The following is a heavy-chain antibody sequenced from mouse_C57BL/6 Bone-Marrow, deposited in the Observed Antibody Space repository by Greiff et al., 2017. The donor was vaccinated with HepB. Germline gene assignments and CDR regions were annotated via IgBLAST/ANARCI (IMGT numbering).Heavy chain of an antibody. CDR3: AKMNYDLYYAMDY. Sequence: DVQLVESGGGLVQPGGSLSLSCAASGFTFTDYYMSWVRQPPGKALEWLGFIRNKANGYTTEYSASVKGRFTISRDNSQSILYLQMNALRAEDSATYYCAKMNYDLYYAMDYWGQGTSVTVSS. V-gene: IGHV7-3*01. D-gene: IGHD2-4*01. CDR1: GFTFTDYY. J-gene: IGHJ4*01. CDR2: IRNKANGYTT.